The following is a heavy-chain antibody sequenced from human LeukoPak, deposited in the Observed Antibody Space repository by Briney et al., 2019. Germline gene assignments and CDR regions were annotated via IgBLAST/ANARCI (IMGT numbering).Heavy chain of an antibody. D-gene: IGHD6-19*01. CDR3: ARDTADSSGWYFLRLGPHDAFDI. J-gene: IGHJ3*02. CDR1: GGTFSSYA. CDR2: IIPISGTA. Sequence: SVKVSCKASGGTFSSYAINWVRQAPGQGLEWMGGIIPISGTAIYAQNFQGRVTITEDKSTSTVYMELSSLRSEDTAVYYCARDTADSSGWYFLRLGPHDAFDIWGQGTMVTVSS. V-gene: IGHV1-69*06.